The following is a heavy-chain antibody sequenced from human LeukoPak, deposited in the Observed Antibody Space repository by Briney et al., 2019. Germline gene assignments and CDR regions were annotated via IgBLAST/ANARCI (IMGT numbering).Heavy chain of an antibody. J-gene: IGHJ6*02. D-gene: IGHD1-26*01. Sequence: GGSLRLSCAASGSTFSSYDMHWVRQAPGKGLEWVAVISYDGSNRDYVDSVKGRFTISRDNSKNTLYLQLNSLRAEDTAVYYCAKGGQGNGPSRGEVYGMDVWGQGTTVTVSS. V-gene: IGHV3-30*18. CDR1: GSTFSSYD. CDR3: AKGGQGNGPSRGEVYGMDV. CDR2: ISYDGSNR.